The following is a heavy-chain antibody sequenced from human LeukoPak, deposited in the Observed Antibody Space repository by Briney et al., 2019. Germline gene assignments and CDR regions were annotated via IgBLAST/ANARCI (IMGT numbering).Heavy chain of an antibody. J-gene: IGHJ5*02. V-gene: IGHV3-21*01. CDR2: ISSSSSYR. D-gene: IGHD6-19*01. CDR3: AKSYSSGWDNWFGP. CDR1: GFTLSSYS. Sequence: GGSLRLSCAASGFTLSSYSMNWVRQAPGKGLEWVSSISSSSSYRYYADSAKGRFTISRNNAKNSLYLQMNSLRAEDTAVYYCAKSYSSGWDNWFGPWGQGTLVTVSS.